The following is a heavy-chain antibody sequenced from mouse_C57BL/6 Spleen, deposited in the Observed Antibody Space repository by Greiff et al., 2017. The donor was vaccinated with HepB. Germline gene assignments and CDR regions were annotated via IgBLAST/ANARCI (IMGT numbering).Heavy chain of an antibody. Sequence: EVKLVESGGDLVKPGGSLKLSCAASGFTFSSYGMSWVRQTPDKRLEWVATISSGGSYTYYPDSVKGRFTISIDNAKNTLYMQMSSLKSEDTAMYYCARHGFYYDCDCCFDFWGQGTPVTVSA. D-gene: IGHD2-4*01. CDR1: GFTFSSYG. CDR3: ARHGFYYDCDCCFDF. J-gene: IGHJ3*01. CDR2: ISSGGSYT. V-gene: IGHV5-6*01.